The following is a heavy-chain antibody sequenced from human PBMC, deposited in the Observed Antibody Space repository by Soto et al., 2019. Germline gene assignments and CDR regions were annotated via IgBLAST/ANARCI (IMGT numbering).Heavy chain of an antibody. V-gene: IGHV3-48*02. Sequence: QPGGSLRLSCAASGFTFSSYSMNWVRQAPGKGLEWVSYISSSSSTIYYADSVKGRFTISRDNAKNSLYLQMNSLRDEDTAVYYCARDSSGYDPGDDAFDIWGQGTMVT. J-gene: IGHJ3*02. D-gene: IGHD5-12*01. CDR2: ISSSSSTI. CDR1: GFTFSSYS. CDR3: ARDSSGYDPGDDAFDI.